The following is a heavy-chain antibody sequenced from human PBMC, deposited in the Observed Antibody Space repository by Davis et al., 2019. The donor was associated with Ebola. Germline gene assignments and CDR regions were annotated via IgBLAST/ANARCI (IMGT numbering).Heavy chain of an antibody. V-gene: IGHV3-73*01. J-gene: IGHJ4*02. CDR1: GFTFSGSA. D-gene: IGHD7-27*01. CDR2: IRSKANSYAT. Sequence: GGSLRLSCAASGFTFSGSAMHWVRQASGKGLEWVGRIRSKANSYATAYAASVKGRFTISRDDSKNTAYLQMDSLKTEDTAVYYCTSRTGAFDYWGQGTLVTVSS. CDR3: TSRTGAFDY.